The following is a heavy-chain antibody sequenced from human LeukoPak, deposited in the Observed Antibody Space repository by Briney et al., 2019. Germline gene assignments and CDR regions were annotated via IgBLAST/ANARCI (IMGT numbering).Heavy chain of an antibody. CDR3: ARDYVYFSGHNLDAYDI. D-gene: IGHD2-15*01. V-gene: IGHV3-7*01. J-gene: IGHJ3*02. Sequence: GGSLRLSCAASGLSFSSYWMTWVRQAPGKGLEWVANIKEDGSAKSYVDSVKGRFTISRDNAKNSLYLQMNSLRVEDTAVYYCARDYVYFSGHNLDAYDIWGQGTTVIVSS. CDR1: GLSFSSYW. CDR2: IKEDGSAK.